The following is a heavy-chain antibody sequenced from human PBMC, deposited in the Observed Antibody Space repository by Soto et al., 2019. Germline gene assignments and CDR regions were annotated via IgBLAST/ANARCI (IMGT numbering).Heavy chain of an antibody. CDR1: GLSFTGYY. V-gene: IGHV4-34*01. D-gene: IGHD2-8*02. Sequence: SETLSLTCAVYGLSFTGYYLTWIRQPPGTGLEWIGEINHSASTNHNPSLKSRVTISVDTSKNQFSLKLTSVTAADTAVYYCARDKLTGLFDYWGQGTLVTVS. J-gene: IGHJ4*02. CDR2: INHSAST. CDR3: ARDKLTGLFDY.